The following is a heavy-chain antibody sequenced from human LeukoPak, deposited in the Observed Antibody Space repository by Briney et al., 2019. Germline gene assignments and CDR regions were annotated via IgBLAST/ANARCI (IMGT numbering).Heavy chain of an antibody. J-gene: IGHJ6*03. CDR2: IRYDGSNK. Sequence: GGSLRLSCAASGFTFSSYGMHWVRQAPGKGLEWVAFIRYDGSNKYYADSVNGRFTISRDNSKTTLYLQMNSLRAEDTAVYYCAKVGSSGYRTYEYYYYYMDVWGKGTTVTISS. CDR1: GFTFSSYG. D-gene: IGHD3-22*01. CDR3: AKVGSSGYRTYEYYYYYMDV. V-gene: IGHV3-30*02.